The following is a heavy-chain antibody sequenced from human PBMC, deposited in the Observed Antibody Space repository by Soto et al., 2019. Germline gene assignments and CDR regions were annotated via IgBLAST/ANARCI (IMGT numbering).Heavy chain of an antibody. D-gene: IGHD3-9*01. CDR2: NSGGGDKT. V-gene: IGHV3-23*01. Sequence: GGSLRLSCAASGFTLRSYAMGWVRQAPGKGLEWVSVNSGGGDKTYYADSVKGRFTVSRDNSKNTLYLQLNNLRAEDTAVYFCARGGLYVLTGFSHFDYWGQGALVTVSS. J-gene: IGHJ4*02. CDR1: GFTLRSYA. CDR3: ARGGLYVLTGFSHFDY.